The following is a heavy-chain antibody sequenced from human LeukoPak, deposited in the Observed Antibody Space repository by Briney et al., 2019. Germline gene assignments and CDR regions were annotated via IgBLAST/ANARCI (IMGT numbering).Heavy chain of an antibody. J-gene: IGHJ4*02. V-gene: IGHV4-61*02. CDR1: GGSISSDRYY. Sequence: SETLSLTCSVSGGSISSDRYYWSWIRQPAGKGLEWIGRIYAPGDTKYDPSLQSRVTISGDTSKNQLSLKLASVTAADTAVYYCAREYYASGSNGAFDYWGQGILVTVSS. CDR3: AREYYASGSNGAFDY. D-gene: IGHD3-10*01. CDR2: IYAPGDT.